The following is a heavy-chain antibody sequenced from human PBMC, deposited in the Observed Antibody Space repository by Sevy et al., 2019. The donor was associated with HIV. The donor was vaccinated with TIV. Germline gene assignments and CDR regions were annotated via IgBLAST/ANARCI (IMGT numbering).Heavy chain of an antibody. Sequence: SVKVSCKASGGTFSSYAISWVRQAPGQGLEWMGGIIPIFGTANYAQKFQGRVTITADKSTGTADMELSSLRSEDTAVYYCARDPDYYCSGGSCYIRGHAFDIWGQGTMVTVSS. V-gene: IGHV1-69*06. D-gene: IGHD2-15*01. J-gene: IGHJ3*02. CDR3: ARDPDYYCSGGSCYIRGHAFDI. CDR2: IIPIFGTA. CDR1: GGTFSSYA.